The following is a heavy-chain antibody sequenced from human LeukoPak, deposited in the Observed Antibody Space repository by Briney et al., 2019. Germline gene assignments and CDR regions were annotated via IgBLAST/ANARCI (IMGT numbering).Heavy chain of an antibody. Sequence: ASVKVSCKASGYTFTGYYMHWVRQAPGQGLEWMGWINPNSGGTNYAQKVQGRVTMTRDTSISTAYMELSRLRSDDTAVYYGARDYPPYYYGSGRSRFEPWGQGNLGTVS. V-gene: IGHV1-2*02. J-gene: IGHJ5*01. CDR3: ARDYPPYYYGSGRSRFEP. CDR2: INPNSGGT. CDR1: GYTFTGYY. D-gene: IGHD3-10*01.